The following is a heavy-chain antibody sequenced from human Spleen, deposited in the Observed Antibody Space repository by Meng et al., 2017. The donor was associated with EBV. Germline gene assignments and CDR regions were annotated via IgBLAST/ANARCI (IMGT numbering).Heavy chain of an antibody. V-gene: IGHV3-30*18. J-gene: IGHJ5*02. D-gene: IGHD1-14*01. Sequence: VERGESGGGVVQPGRSLRLSCAASGFIFSGYGFHWVRQAPGKGPEWVAIIPSDASHNKYYADSVKGRFTISRDNSKNTLYLQMNSLKIEDTAVYYCAKDLSGRFDPWGQGTLVTVSS. CDR1: GFIFSGYG. CDR2: IPSDASHNK. CDR3: AKDLSGRFDP.